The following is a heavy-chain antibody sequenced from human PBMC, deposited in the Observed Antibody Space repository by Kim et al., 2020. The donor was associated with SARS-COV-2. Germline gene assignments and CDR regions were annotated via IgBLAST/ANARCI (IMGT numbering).Heavy chain of an antibody. CDR3: ARQAKEAYFDY. V-gene: IGHV5-51*01. J-gene: IGHJ4*02. CDR2: T. Sequence: TRYSPSFQGQVTISADKSISTAYLQWSSLKASDTAMYYCARQAKEAYFDYWGQGTLVTVSS.